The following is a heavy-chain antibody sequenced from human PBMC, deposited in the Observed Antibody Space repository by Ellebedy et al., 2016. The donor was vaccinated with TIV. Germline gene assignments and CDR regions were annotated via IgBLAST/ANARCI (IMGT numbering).Heavy chain of an antibody. Sequence: GGSLRLSXAASGFTFSSYSMNWVRQAPGKGLEWVSSISSSSSYIYYADSVKGRFTISRDNAKNSLYLQMNSLRAEDTAVYYCARDPRRGIAAAKEMDYWGQGTLVTVSS. V-gene: IGHV3-21*01. CDR2: ISSSSSYI. J-gene: IGHJ4*02. CDR3: ARDPRRGIAAAKEMDY. D-gene: IGHD6-13*01. CDR1: GFTFSSYS.